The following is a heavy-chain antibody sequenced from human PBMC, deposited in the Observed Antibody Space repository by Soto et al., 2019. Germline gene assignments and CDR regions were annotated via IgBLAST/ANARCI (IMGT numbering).Heavy chain of an antibody. CDR3: ASNRDGYDYYYYGMDV. V-gene: IGHV3-11*01. J-gene: IGHJ6*02. D-gene: IGHD5-12*01. Sequence: GGSLRLSCAASGFTFSDYYMSWIRQAPGKGLEWVSYISSSGSTIYYADSVKGRFTISRDNAKNSLYLQMNSLRAEDTAVYYCASNRDGYDYYYYGMDVWGQGTTVTVSS. CDR1: GFTFSDYY. CDR2: ISSSGSTI.